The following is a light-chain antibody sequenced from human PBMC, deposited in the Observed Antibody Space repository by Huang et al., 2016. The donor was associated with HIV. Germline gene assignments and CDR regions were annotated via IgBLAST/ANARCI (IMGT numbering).Light chain of an antibody. CDR3: QQGYSALIT. V-gene: IGKV1-39*01. CDR2: SAS. J-gene: IGKJ5*01. Sequence: DILLTQSPSSLSASVGDRVTITCRASQNINTYLNWYQQKPGKAPNPLIHSASTLQTGFPSRFSGSGSGTDFTLTVNSLQPEDSATYYCQQGYSALITFGQGTRL. CDR1: QNINTY.